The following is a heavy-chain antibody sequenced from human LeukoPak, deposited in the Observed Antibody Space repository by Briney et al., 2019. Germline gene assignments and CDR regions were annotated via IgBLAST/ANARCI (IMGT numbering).Heavy chain of an antibody. D-gene: IGHD1-26*01. CDR3: ARTGYSGSYELDY. CDR1: GGTFSSYA. CDR2: IIPIFGTA. J-gene: IGHJ4*02. V-gene: IGHV1-69*05. Sequence: SVKVSCKGSGGTFSSYAISWVRQAPGQGLEWMGGIIPIFGTANYAQKFQGRVTITTDESTSTAYMELSSLRSEDTAVYYCARTGYSGSYELDYWGQGTLVTVSS.